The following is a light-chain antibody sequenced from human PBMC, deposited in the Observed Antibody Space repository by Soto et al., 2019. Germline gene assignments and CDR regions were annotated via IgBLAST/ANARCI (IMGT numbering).Light chain of an antibody. CDR1: QSVSSN. CDR3: QHHNYWPPGRT. J-gene: IGKJ3*01. V-gene: IGKV3-15*01. CDR2: DTS. Sequence: EVVMTQSPATLSVSPGERAILSCRASQSVSSNLAWYQQKHGQAPRLLIYDTSTRATGIPARFSGSGSGTEFTLTISSLQSEDSAVYFCQHHNYWPPGRTFGPGTKVDIK.